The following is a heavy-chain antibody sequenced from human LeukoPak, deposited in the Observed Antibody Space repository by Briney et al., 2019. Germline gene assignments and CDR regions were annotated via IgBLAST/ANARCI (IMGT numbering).Heavy chain of an antibody. CDR2: IRYDGSNK. CDR3: AKGRGAYCDGDCSSRISDS. V-gene: IGHV3-30*02. J-gene: IGHJ4*02. D-gene: IGHD2-21*02. CDR1: GFTFSSYG. Sequence: GGSLRLSCAASGFTFSSYGMHWVRQAPGKGLEWVAFIRYDGSNKYYADSVKGRFTISRDNSKNTLYLEMNSLRAEDTAIYYCAKGRGAYCDGDCSSRISDSWGQGTLVTVSS.